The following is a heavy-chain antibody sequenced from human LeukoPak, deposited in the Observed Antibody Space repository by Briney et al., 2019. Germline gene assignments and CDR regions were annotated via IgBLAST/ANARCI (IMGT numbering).Heavy chain of an antibody. CDR3: AAYYYGSGSLQAFDI. V-gene: IGHV4-61*02. D-gene: IGHD3-10*01. CDR2: IYTSGST. J-gene: IGHJ3*02. CDR1: GGSISSGSYY. Sequence: SQTLSLTCTVSGGSISSGSYYWSWIRQPAGKGLEWIGRIYTSGSTNYNPSLKSRVTMSVDTSKNQFSLKLSSVTAADTAVYYCAAYYYGSGSLQAFDIWGQGTMVTVSS.